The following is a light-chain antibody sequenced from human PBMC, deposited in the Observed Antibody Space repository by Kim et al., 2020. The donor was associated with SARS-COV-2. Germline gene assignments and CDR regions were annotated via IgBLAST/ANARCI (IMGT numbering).Light chain of an antibody. J-gene: IGKJ1*01. Sequence: DIQMTQTPSSLSASVGDRVSITCRASQNISNYLNWYQQKPGKVPKLLIYSASTLQSGVPSTFSGSGSGTDFTLTISSLQPEDFATYICQQSYTTPWTFGQGTKVDIK. V-gene: IGKV1-39*01. CDR3: QQSYTTPWT. CDR2: SAS. CDR1: QNISNY.